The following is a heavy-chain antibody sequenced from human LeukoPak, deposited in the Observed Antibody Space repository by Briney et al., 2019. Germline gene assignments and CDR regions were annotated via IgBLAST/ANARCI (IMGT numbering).Heavy chain of an antibody. CDR1: GFTFSSYS. V-gene: IGHV3-21*01. Sequence: GGSLRLSCAASGFTFSSYSMNWVRQAPGKGLEWVSSISSSSSYIYYADSVKGRFTISRDNAKNSLYLQMNSLRAEDTAMYYCARDVYDILTGYYSSNAFDIWGQGTMVTVSS. CDR3: ARDVYDILTGYYSSNAFDI. D-gene: IGHD3-9*01. J-gene: IGHJ3*02. CDR2: ISSSSSYI.